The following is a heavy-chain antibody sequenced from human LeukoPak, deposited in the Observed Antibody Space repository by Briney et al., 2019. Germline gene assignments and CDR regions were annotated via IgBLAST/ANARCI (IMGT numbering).Heavy chain of an antibody. V-gene: IGHV3-23*01. J-gene: IGHJ4*02. CDR2: ISGSGGST. CDR3: AKDVRNYYGSGSYKRSDY. Sequence: GGSLRLSCAASGFTFTTYWMSWVRQAPGKGLEWVSAISGSGGSTYYADSVKGRFTISRDNSKNTLYLQMNSLRAEDTAVYYCAKDVRNYYGSGSYKRSDYWGQGTLVTVSS. CDR1: GFTFTTYW. D-gene: IGHD3-10*01.